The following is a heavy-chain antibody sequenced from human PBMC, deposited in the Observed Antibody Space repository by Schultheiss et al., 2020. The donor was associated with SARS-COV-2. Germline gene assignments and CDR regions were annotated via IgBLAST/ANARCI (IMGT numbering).Heavy chain of an antibody. J-gene: IGHJ4*02. V-gene: IGHV3-74*01. D-gene: IGHD2-2*01. Sequence: GGSLRLSCAASGFTFRNYWMHWVRQIPGKGLVWVSRINSDGSASSYADSVKGRFTVSRDNAGNTLYLQMNSLRAEDTAVYYCARDRDCSSTSCIENYWGQGTLVTVSS. CDR2: INSDGSAS. CDR3: ARDRDCSSTSCIENY. CDR1: GFTFRNYW.